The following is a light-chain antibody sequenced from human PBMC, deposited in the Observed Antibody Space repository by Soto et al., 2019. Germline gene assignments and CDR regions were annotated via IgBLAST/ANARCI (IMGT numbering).Light chain of an antibody. CDR1: TSDVGGSNF. CDR2: EVT. V-gene: IGLV2-14*01. CDR3: SSYTTINTVI. Sequence: QSALTQPTSVSGSPGQSITISCTGTTSDVGGSNFVSWYQQHPGKAPKLMIYEVTYRPSGVSNRFSGSKSGNTASLTISGLQADDEADYYCSSYTTINTVIFGGGTQLTVL. J-gene: IGLJ2*01.